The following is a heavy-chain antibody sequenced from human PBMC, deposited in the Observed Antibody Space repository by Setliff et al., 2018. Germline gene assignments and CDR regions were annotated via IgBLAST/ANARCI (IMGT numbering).Heavy chain of an antibody. V-gene: IGHV3-23*01. CDR2: LNDVGHNT. CDR3: ARLGGCNTDLCTDAFDI. J-gene: IGHJ3*02. D-gene: IGHD2-8*01. Sequence: LRLSCAASGFTFSSYAMSWVRQAPGKGLEWVSGLNDVGHNTYYADSVKGRFTISRDNSKNTLYLQMNSLRAEDAAVYYCARLGGCNTDLCTDAFDIWGQGTMVTVSS. CDR1: GFTFSSYA.